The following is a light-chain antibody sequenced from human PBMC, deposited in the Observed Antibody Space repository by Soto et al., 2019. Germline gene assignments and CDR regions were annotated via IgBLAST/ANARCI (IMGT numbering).Light chain of an antibody. V-gene: IGKV1-5*03. CDR2: RAS. CDR1: HSVSVW. J-gene: IGKJ4*01. Sequence: IQMTQSPSTLSGSVADNVTVIGLASHSVSVWLAWYQQKPGKAPKLLIYRASVLQSGVTSRFSGRGSGTEFTIAIQSQQPEDFATFYFQQYCRHPLTFGGGTKVDIK. CDR3: QQYCRHPLT.